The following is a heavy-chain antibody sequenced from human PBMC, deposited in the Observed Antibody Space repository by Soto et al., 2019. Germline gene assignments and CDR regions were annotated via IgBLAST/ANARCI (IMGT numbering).Heavy chain of an antibody. CDR3: ARSLRCLECLLYSPGVRYYYYYGMDV. CDR2: IIPIFGTA. V-gene: IGHV1-69*01. D-gene: IGHD3-3*01. J-gene: IGHJ6*02. Sequence: QVQLVQSGAEVKKPGSSVKVSCKASGGTFSSYAISWVRQAPGQGLEWMGGIIPIFGTANYAQKFQGRVTITAEESTSTACMDLSSLRSQDTAVYYCARSLRCLECLLYSPGVRYYYYYGMDVWGQGTTVTVSS. CDR1: GGTFSSYA.